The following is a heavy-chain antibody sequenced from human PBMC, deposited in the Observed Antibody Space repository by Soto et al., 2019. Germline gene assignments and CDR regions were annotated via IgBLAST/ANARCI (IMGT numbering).Heavy chain of an antibody. CDR1: GWSFWGFD. CDR2: INHGGST. V-gene: IGHV4-34*01. D-gene: IGHD2-2*01. CDR3: ARGFTPRYCSSTSCSSGAFDI. Sequence: ARPLAFYGWSFWGFDLGWIPRPPGKGVELIGEINHGGSTNYNPSLKSRVSISVDTSKNQFSLKLSAVTAADTAVYYCARGFTPRYCSSTSCSSGAFDIWGQGTMVTVSS. J-gene: IGHJ3*02.